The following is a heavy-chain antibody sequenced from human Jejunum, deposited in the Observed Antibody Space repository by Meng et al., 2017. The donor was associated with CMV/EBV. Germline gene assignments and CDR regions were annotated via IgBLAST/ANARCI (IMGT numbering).Heavy chain of an antibody. D-gene: IGHD6-13*01. CDR2: INPQSGDT. V-gene: IGHV1-2*02. Sequence: KASGYDFTGHRMHWVRQAPGQGLEWMGWINPQSGDTNYAQNFQGRVTLTRDTSISTAYMELSSLRSDDTAMYYCARDMTSTWYGGSDSWGQGTLVTVSS. J-gene: IGHJ4*02. CDR1: GYDFTGHR. CDR3: ARDMTSTWYGGSDS.